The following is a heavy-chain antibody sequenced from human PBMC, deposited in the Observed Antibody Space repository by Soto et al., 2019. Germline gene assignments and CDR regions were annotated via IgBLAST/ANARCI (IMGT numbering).Heavy chain of an antibody. J-gene: IGHJ3*02. D-gene: IGHD6-13*01. CDR3: ARNMAAAAYDAFNI. V-gene: IGHV5-51*01. Sequence: GESLKISCKCSGYTFTSYWIGLVRQMPGKGLEWMGIIYPGDSDITYSPSFKGQVTISADKSISTAYLQWSSLKASDTAIYYCARNMAAAAYDAFNIWGQGTMVTVSS. CDR2: IYPGDSDI. CDR1: GYTFTSYW.